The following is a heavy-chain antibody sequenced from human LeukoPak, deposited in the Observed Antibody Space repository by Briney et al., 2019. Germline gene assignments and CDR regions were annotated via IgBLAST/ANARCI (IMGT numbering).Heavy chain of an antibody. CDR2: IYNSGSS. V-gene: IGHV4-38-2*02. D-gene: IGHD6-13*01. CDR3: ARAYSSSWYYNWFDP. J-gene: IGHJ5*02. Sequence: SETLSLTCTVSGYSISSGYYWGWIRQPPGKGLEWIGSIYNSGSSYYNPSLKSRVTISVDTSKNQFSLKLRSVTAADTAMYYCARAYSSSWYYNWFDPWGQGTLVTVSS. CDR1: GYSISSGYY.